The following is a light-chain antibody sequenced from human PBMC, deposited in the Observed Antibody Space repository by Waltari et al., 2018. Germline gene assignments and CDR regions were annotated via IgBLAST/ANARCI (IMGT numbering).Light chain of an antibody. CDR2: HAS. CDR1: QSISKY. V-gene: IGKV3-20*01. J-gene: IGKJ1*01. CDR3: QHYESLPVT. Sequence: EIVLTQSPGTLSLSPGERDTLSCRASQSISKYLAWYQQKPGQAPRLLIYHASSRAAGIPDRLSGRVSGTDFSLSISRLEPEDFAVYYCQHYESLPVTFGQGTKVEIK.